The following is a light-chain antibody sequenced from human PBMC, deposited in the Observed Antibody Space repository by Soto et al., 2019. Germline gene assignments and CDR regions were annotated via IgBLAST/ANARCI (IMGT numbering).Light chain of an antibody. J-gene: IGKJ4*01. V-gene: IGKV3-20*01. CDR1: QSVGKNY. Sequence: EIVLTQSLGTLSLSPGERATLSCRASQSVGKNYLAWFQQKPGQAPRLLLYDASSRATGVPDRFSGSGSGTDFTLTISTLEPEDFAVYYCQQYASAPLTFGGGTKVEIK. CDR3: QQYASAPLT. CDR2: DAS.